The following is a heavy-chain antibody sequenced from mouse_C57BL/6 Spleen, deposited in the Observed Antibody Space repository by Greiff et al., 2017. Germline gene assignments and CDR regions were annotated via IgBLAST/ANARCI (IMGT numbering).Heavy chain of an antibody. CDR2: FYPGSGSI. CDR1: GYTFTEYT. Sequence: QVQLQQSGAELVKPGASVKLSCKAFGYTFTEYTIHWVKQRSGQGLEWIGWFYPGSGSIKYNEKFKDKATLTADKSSSTVYMELSRLTSEDSAVYFCARHEEEDGSSYSYFDYWGQGTTLTVSS. CDR3: ARHEEEDGSSYSYFDY. J-gene: IGHJ2*01. D-gene: IGHD1-1*01. V-gene: IGHV1-62-2*01.